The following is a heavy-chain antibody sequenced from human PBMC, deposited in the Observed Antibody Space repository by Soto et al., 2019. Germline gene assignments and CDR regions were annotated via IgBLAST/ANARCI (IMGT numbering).Heavy chain of an antibody. V-gene: IGHV4-61*01. Sequence: PSETLSLTCTVSGGSVSSGSYYWSWIRQPPGKGLEWIGYIYYSGSTNYNPSLKSRVTISVDTSKNQFSLKLSSVTAADTAVYYCARVPLAMSSIAYYYYYGMDVCAQGNTDTLS. CDR3: ARVPLAMSSIAYYYYYGMDV. CDR2: IYYSGST. D-gene: IGHD3-3*02. J-gene: IGHJ6*02. CDR1: GGSVSSGSYY.